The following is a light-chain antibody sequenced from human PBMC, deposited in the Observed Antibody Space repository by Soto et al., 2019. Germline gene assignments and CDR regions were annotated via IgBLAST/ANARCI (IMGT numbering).Light chain of an antibody. CDR3: MQALQTPLT. Sequence: DIATTQSPLSLPVTPGEPASISCRSSQSLLHSNGYNYLDWYLQKPGQSPQLLIYLGSNRASGVPDRFSGSGSGTDFTLKISRVEAEDVGVYYCMQALQTPLTFGGGTKVDIK. V-gene: IGKV2-28*01. CDR2: LGS. CDR1: QSLLHSNGYNY. J-gene: IGKJ4*01.